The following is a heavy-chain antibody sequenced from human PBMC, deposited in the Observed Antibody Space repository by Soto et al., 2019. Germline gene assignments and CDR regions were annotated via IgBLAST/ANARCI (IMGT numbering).Heavy chain of an antibody. CDR1: GFAFSSYT. V-gene: IGHV3-23*04. Sequence: EVQLVESGGGLIQPGGSLRLSCAASGFAFSSYTMSWVRQAPGKGLEWVSTISGSGGSTYYADSVKGRFTISRDNSKNTLYLQMNSLRAEDTAVYYCANGPTVRMVYANYWGQGTLVTVSS. D-gene: IGHD2-8*01. J-gene: IGHJ4*02. CDR2: ISGSGGST. CDR3: ANGPTVRMVYANY.